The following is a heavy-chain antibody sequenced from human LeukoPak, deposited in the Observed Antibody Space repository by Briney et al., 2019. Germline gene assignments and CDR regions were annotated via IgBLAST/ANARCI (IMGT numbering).Heavy chain of an antibody. V-gene: IGHV4-38-2*02. CDR3: ARVRETYDYVWGGYRYHFDY. CDR2: IYHSGST. D-gene: IGHD3-16*02. J-gene: IGHJ4*02. CDR1: GYSISSGYY. Sequence: SETLSLTCTVSGYSISSGYYWGWIRQPPGKGLEWIGSIYHSGSTYYNPSLKSRVTISVDTSKNQFSLKLSSVTAADTAVYYCARVRETYDYVWGGYRYHFDYWGQGTLVTVSS.